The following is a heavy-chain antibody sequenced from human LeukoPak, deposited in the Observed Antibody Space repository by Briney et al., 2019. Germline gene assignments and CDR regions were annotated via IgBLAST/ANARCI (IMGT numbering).Heavy chain of an antibody. Sequence: PGGSLRLSCAASGFTFSSYVMNWVRQAAGKGLEWVSAISGSGGSTYYADSVKGRFAISRDNSKNTLYLQMYSLRAEDTAVYYCAKPSDILTGYTHPYYFDYWGQGTLVTVSS. V-gene: IGHV3-23*01. CDR2: ISGSGGST. CDR1: GFTFSSYV. J-gene: IGHJ4*02. CDR3: AKPSDILTGYTHPYYFDY. D-gene: IGHD3-9*01.